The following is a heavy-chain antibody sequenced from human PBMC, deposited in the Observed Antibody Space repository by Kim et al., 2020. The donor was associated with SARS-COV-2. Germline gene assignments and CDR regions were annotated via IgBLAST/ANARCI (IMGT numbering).Heavy chain of an antibody. J-gene: IGHJ4*02. CDR2: NT. V-gene: IGHV1-3*01. D-gene: IGHD1-26*01. Sequence: NTEYSQKFQGRVTSTRDTSASTAYMELSSLRSEDTAVYYCARVGELLGDYWGQGTLVTVSS. CDR3: ARVGELLGDY.